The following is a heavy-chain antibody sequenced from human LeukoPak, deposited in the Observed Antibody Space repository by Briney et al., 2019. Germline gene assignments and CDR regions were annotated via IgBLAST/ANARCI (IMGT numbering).Heavy chain of an antibody. Sequence: GGSLRLSCAASGFTFSSYAMSWVRQAPGKGLEWVSAISDSGADTYYTDSVKGRFTISRDNSKNTLYLQVNSLRVEDTAIYYCAKDGYNFWSGFPFDSWGQGTLVTVSS. D-gene: IGHD3-3*01. CDR1: GFTFSSYA. V-gene: IGHV3-23*01. CDR3: AKDGYNFWSGFPFDS. CDR2: ISDSGADT. J-gene: IGHJ4*02.